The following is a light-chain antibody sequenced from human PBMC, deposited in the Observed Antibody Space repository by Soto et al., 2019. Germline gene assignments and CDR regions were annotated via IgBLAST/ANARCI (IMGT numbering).Light chain of an antibody. V-gene: IGKV1-39*01. CDR3: QQSYSTPIT. CDR1: QDIRSA. CDR2: EAS. J-gene: IGKJ5*01. Sequence: DIHMTQSPSSLSASEGARVTITCRASQDIRSALVWYQQTPGKAPKRLIYEASSLQSGVPSRFSGSGSGTDVTLTISSLQPEDFATYYCQQSYSTPITFGQGTRLEIK.